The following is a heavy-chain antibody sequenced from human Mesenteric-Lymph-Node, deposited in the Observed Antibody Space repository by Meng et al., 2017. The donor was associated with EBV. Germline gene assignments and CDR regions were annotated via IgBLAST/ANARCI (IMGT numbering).Heavy chain of an antibody. Sequence: QITLKESGPTLVIPTQTLPLTCTFSGFSLSTSGVGVGWIRQPPGKALEWLGFIYWDDDKRYSPSLKSRLTITKDTSKKQVVLSLTNMDAVDTVTYYCVYGPIFGVWGQGTLVTVSS. D-gene: IGHD3-3*01. CDR3: VYGPIFGV. CDR1: GFSLSTSGVG. J-gene: IGHJ4*02. V-gene: IGHV2-5*02. CDR2: IYWDDDK.